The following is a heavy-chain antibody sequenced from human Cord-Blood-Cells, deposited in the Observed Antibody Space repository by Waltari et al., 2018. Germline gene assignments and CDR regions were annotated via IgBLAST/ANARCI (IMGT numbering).Heavy chain of an antibody. CDR3: ARVRYSSGFDY. Sequence: EVQLVESGGGLIQPGGSLRLSCAASGFPVSSHYMSWVRRAPGKGLEWVSGINSGSGTYAADSVKGRFTISRDNSKNTLDLQMNSLRAEDTAVYYCARVRYSSGFDYWGQGTLVTVSS. V-gene: IGHV3-53*01. J-gene: IGHJ4*02. CDR2: INSGSGT. D-gene: IGHD6-19*01. CDR1: GFPVSSHY.